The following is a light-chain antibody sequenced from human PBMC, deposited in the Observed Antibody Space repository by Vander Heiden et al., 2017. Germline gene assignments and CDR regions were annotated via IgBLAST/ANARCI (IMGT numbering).Light chain of an antibody. V-gene: IGLV1-51*01. Sequence: QSVLTQPPSVSAAPGQKVTISCSGSNSNIGDGYVSWYQQFPGTAPKLRSDDNNRRPSGIPDRFSGSKSGTSAKLEMFEVQTGDEAEYDGGTWASSLSAEGLFGGGTKLTVL. CDR2: DNN. CDR3: GTWASSLSAEGL. J-gene: IGLJ3*02. CDR1: NSNIGDGY.